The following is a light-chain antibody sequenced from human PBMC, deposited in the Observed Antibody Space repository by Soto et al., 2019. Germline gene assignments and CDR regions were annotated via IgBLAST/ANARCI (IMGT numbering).Light chain of an antibody. CDR2: GST. CDR3: QSYDSSLSSYV. J-gene: IGLJ1*01. V-gene: IGLV1-40*01. CDR1: GSNIGAPYD. Sequence: QSALTQPPSLSGAPGQRVTISCTGSGSNIGAPYDVHWYQHLPGTAPKLLIYGSTNRPSGVPGRFSGSKSGTSASLAITGLQAEDEADYYCQSYDSSLSSYVFGAGTKVTVL.